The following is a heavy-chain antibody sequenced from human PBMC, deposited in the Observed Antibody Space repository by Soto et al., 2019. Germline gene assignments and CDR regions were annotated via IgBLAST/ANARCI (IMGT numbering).Heavy chain of an antibody. J-gene: IGHJ4*02. V-gene: IGHV3-30-3*01. CDR2: ISYDGSNK. Sequence: PGGSLRLSCAASGFTFSSYAMHWVRQAPGKGLEWVAVISYDGSNKYYADSVKGRFTISRDNSKNTLYLQMNSLRAEDTAVYYCARSRMYYYDSSALPSGAYYFDYWGQGTLVTVSS. CDR1: GFTFSSYA. CDR3: ARSRMYYYDSSALPSGAYYFDY. D-gene: IGHD3-22*01.